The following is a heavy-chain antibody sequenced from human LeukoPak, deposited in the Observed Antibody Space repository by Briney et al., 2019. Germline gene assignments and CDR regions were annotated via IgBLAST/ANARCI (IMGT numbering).Heavy chain of an antibody. D-gene: IGHD2-2*01. CDR3: ARVEVVPALDYYYYMDV. CDR2: ISGSGGST. CDR1: GFTFSSYA. Sequence: GGSLRLSCAASGFTFSSYAMSWVRQAPGKGLEWVSAISGSGGSTYYADSVKGRFTISRDNSKNTLYLQMNSLRAEDTAVYYCARVEVVPALDYYYYMDVWGKGTTVTVSS. J-gene: IGHJ6*03. V-gene: IGHV3-23*01.